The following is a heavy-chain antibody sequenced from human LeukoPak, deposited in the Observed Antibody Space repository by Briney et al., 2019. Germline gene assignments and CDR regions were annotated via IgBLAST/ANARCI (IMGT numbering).Heavy chain of an antibody. CDR2: IHTSGHWIT. CDR3: ARAYFSSWYMNWFDP. D-gene: IGHD6-13*01. CDR1: GGSITTNY. J-gene: IGHJ5*02. Sequence: SETLSLTCTISGGSITTNYWTWVRRSAEKGLEWIGRIHTSGHWITTDNPSLKSLLTLSVDTSKNQLSLKLSSVTAADTAVYYCARAYFSSWYMNWFDPWGQGTLVTVSS. V-gene: IGHV4-4*07.